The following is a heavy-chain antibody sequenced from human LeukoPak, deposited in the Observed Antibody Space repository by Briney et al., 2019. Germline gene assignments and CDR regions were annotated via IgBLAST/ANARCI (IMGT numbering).Heavy chain of an antibody. D-gene: IGHD6-13*01. CDR3: ARDATSGIAAAGIDY. Sequence: SETLSLTCTVSGGSISSYYWSWIRQPPGKGLEWIGYIYYSGIINYNPSLKSRVTISVDTSKNQFSLQLSSVTAADTAVYYCARDATSGIAAAGIDYWGQGTLVTVSS. V-gene: IGHV4-59*01. CDR1: GGSISSYY. CDR2: IYYSGII. J-gene: IGHJ4*02.